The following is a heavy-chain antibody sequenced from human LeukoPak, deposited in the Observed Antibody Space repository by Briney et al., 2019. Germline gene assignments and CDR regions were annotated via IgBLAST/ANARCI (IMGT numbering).Heavy chain of an antibody. CDR2: IYYSGST. Sequence: SETLSLTCTVSGGSISSYYWSWIRQPRGKGLEWIGYIYYSGSTNYNPSLKSRVTISVDTSKNQFSLKLSSVTAADTAVYYCARVGSSNWYEYRGYFDYWGQGTLVTVSS. V-gene: IGHV4-59*01. CDR3: ARVGSSNWYEYRGYFDY. CDR1: GGSISSYY. D-gene: IGHD6-13*01. J-gene: IGHJ4*02.